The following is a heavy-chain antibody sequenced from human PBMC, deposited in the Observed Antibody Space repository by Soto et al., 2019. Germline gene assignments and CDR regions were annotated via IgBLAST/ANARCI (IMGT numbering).Heavy chain of an antibody. J-gene: IGHJ3*01. CDR3: ARDRAGTRTFPHHTFDL. CDR1: GFSFSIYY. D-gene: IGHD6-19*01. Sequence: QVQLVESGGGLVKPGGSLRLSCAASGFSFSIYYMTWIRQVPGRGLECISYINNRGDAIYYADSVKGRFTISRDDAKRSLFLQMYTLRAEDTAVYYCARDRAGTRTFPHHTFDLWGQGTMVTVAS. CDR2: INNRGDAI. V-gene: IGHV3-11*01.